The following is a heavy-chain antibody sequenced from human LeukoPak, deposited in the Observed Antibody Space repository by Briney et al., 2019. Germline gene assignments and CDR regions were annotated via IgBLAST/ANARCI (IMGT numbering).Heavy chain of an antibody. CDR1: GVTFSSYA. D-gene: IGHD5/OR15-5a*01. Sequence: GGSLRLSCAASGVTFSSYAMHWVRQAPGRGLEWVAFISDDGSNKYYADSVKGRFTISRDNSKNTLYLQMNSLRAEDTAVYYCARDPPVSNQFFDYWGQGTLVTVSS. J-gene: IGHJ4*02. V-gene: IGHV3-30-3*01. CDR3: ARDPPVSNQFFDY. CDR2: ISDDGSNK.